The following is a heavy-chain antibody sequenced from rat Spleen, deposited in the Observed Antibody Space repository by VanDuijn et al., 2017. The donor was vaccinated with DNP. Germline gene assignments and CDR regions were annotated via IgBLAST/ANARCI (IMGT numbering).Heavy chain of an antibody. D-gene: IGHD4-3*01. CDR1: GFSISDYY. V-gene: IGHV5-22*01. J-gene: IGHJ2*01. CDR2: IRYDGGYT. Sequence: EVQLVESGGDLVPPGRSLKLSCAASGFSISDYYMAWVRQAPTMGLEWVAYIRYDGGYTKYGDSVKGRFTISRDNAKNTLYLQMNSLRSEDMATYYCARWNSGHFDYWGQGVMVPVSS. CDR3: ARWNSGHFDY.